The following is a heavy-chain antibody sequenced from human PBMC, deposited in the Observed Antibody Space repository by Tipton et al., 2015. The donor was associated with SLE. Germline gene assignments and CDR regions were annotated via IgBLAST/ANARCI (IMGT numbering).Heavy chain of an antibody. J-gene: IGHJ4*02. V-gene: IGHV4-34*01. D-gene: IGHD6-13*01. CDR1: GGSFSCYY. Sequence: TLSLTCAVYGGSFSCYYWSWIRQPPGVGLEWIGEINHSGITNSNPSLKRRLIISVDPSKNQFSLKLSSVTAADTAVYYCAGAVGTAAGLRDYWGQGTLVTVSS. CDR3: AGAVGTAAGLRDY. CDR2: INHSGIT.